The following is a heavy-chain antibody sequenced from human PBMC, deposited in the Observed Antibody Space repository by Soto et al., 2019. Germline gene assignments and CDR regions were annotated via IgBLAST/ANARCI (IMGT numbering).Heavy chain of an antibody. CDR1: GGSISSSSYY. J-gene: IGHJ5*02. D-gene: IGHD6-13*01. CDR2: IYYSGST. V-gene: IGHV4-39*01. CDR3: ASSSSWYPFQNWFDP. Sequence: KSSETLSLTCTVSGGSISSSSYYWGWIRQPPGKGLEWIGSIYYSGSTYYNPSLKSRVTISVDTSKNQFSLKLSSVTAADTAVYYCASSSSWYPFQNWFDPWGQGTLVTVSS.